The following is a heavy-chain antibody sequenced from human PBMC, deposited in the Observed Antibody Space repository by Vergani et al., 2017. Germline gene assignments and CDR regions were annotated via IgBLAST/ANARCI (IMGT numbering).Heavy chain of an antibody. Sequence: EVQLLESGGSLKQPGGSVRLSCAASGFTFSSYAMSWVRQAPGKGLEWVSAISGSGGSTYYADSVKGRFTISRDNSKNTLYLQMNSMRADDASVYHCSKDPNYDILTGYYSNWFDPWGQGTLVTFSS. CDR1: GFTFSSYA. V-gene: IGHV3-23*01. CDR3: SKDPNYDILTGYYSNWFDP. CDR2: ISGSGGST. J-gene: IGHJ5*02. D-gene: IGHD3-9*01.